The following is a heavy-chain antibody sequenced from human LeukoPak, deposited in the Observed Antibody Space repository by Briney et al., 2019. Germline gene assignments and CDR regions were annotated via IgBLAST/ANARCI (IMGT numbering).Heavy chain of an antibody. CDR1: GFTFSSYN. D-gene: IGHD3-22*01. CDR2: IGSSSSTI. J-gene: IGHJ4*02. Sequence: PGGSLRLSCAASGFTFSSYNMNWVRQAPGKGLEWVSYIGSSSSTIYYADSVKGRFTISRDNAKNSLYLQMNSLRAEDTAVYYCARDLSSSYYFDYWGQGTLVTVSS. V-gene: IGHV3-48*01. CDR3: ARDLSSSYYFDY.